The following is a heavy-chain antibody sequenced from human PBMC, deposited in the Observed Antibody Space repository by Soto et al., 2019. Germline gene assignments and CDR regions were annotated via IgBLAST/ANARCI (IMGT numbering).Heavy chain of an antibody. V-gene: IGHV3-20*04. Sequence: PGGSLRLSCAASGFTFDGYGMSWVRQAPGKGLEWVSGINWNGDNIGYVDSVKGRFIISRDNAKNSLYLQMNSLRAEDTALYYCARRVATTSNNWFDPWGQGT. J-gene: IGHJ5*02. CDR1: GFTFDGYG. CDR2: INWNGDNI. CDR3: ARRVATTSNNWFDP. D-gene: IGHD5-12*01.